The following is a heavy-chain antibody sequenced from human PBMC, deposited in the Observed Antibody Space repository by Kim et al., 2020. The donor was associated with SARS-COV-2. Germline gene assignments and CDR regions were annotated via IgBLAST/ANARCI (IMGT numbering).Heavy chain of an antibody. CDR1: GDSVSSNSAA. J-gene: IGHJ4*02. V-gene: IGHV6-1*01. CDR3: ARAEEPRGYSGYEYYFDY. D-gene: IGHD5-12*01. Sequence: SQTLSLTCAISGDSVSSNSAAWNWIRQSPSRGLEWLGRTYYRSKWYNDYAVSVKSRITINPDTSKNQFSLQLNSVTPEDTAVYYCARAEEPRGYSGYEYYFDYWGQGTLVTVSS. CDR2: TYYRSKWYN.